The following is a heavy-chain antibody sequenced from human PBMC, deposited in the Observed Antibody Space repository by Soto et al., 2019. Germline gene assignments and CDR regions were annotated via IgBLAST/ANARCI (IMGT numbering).Heavy chain of an antibody. CDR2: ISGRGGST. D-gene: IGHD6-6*01. CDR3: AKEARSEYSSSYYFDY. Sequence: GGPMRHPCRACGVTISSYAMSWISKKQKKGQEWVSAISGRGGSTYYADSVKGRFTISRGNSKNTLYLQMNSLRAEDTAVYYCAKEARSEYSSSYYFDYWGQGTLVTVSS. J-gene: IGHJ4*02. V-gene: IGHV3-23*01. CDR1: GVTISSYA.